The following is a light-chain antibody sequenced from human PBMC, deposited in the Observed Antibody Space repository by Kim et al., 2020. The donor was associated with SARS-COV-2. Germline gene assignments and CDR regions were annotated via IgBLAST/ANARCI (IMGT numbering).Light chain of an antibody. CDR3: QAWDSSTGVV. Sequence: VAPGQTASITCSGDKLGDKYACWYQQKPGQSPVLVIYQDSKRPSGIPERFSGSNSGNTATLTISGTQAMDEADYYCQAWDSSTGVVFGGGTQLTVL. V-gene: IGLV3-1*01. CDR1: KLGDKY. J-gene: IGLJ2*01. CDR2: QDS.